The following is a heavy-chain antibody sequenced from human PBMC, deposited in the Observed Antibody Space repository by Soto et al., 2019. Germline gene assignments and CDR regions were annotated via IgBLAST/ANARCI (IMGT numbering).Heavy chain of an antibody. Sequence: SETLSLTCTVSGGSISSYYWSWIRQPPGKGLEWIGYIYYSGSTNYNPSLKSRVTISVDTSKNQFSLKLSSVTAADTAVYYCARQFGVVCYPSYYYYYYVDVWGKGTRVTVAS. CDR2: IYYSGST. CDR3: ARQFGVVCYPSYYYYYYVDV. D-gene: IGHD3-16*01. V-gene: IGHV4-59*08. CDR1: GGSISSYY. J-gene: IGHJ6*03.